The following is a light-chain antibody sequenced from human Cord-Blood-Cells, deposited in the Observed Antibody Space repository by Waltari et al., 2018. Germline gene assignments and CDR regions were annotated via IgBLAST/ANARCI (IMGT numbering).Light chain of an antibody. CDR1: QDISNY. CDR3: QQYDNLPLT. Sequence: IQMTQSPSSLSASVGDRVPITCQASQDISNYLNWYHQKPGKAPKLLIYDASNLETGVPSRFSGSGSGTDFTFTISSLQPEDIATYYCQQYDNLPLTFGGGTKVEIK. CDR2: DAS. J-gene: IGKJ4*01. V-gene: IGKV1-33*01.